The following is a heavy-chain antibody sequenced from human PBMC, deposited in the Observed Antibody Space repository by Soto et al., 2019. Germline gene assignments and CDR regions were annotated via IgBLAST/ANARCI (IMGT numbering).Heavy chain of an antibody. J-gene: IGHJ4*02. V-gene: IGHV4-59*01. CDR1: GGSISSYY. CDR3: ARYVPSSDFWSGQTAFDY. D-gene: IGHD3-3*01. CDR2: IYYSGST. Sequence: SETLSLTCTVSGGSISSYYWSWIRQPPGKGLEWIGYIYYSGSTNYNPSLKSRVTISVDTSKNQFSLKLSSVTAADTAVYYCARYVPSSDFWSGQTAFDYWGQGTLVTV.